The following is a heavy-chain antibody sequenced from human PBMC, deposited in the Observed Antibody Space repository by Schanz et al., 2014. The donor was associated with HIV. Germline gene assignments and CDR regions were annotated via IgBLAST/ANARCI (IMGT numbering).Heavy chain of an antibody. CDR1: GFSFDTFG. CDR3: AKDRNQYDSRYIGKGNYYYYYGMDV. Sequence: QVQLVESGGGVVQPGRSLRLSCAGSGFSFDTFGIHWVRQAPGKGREGLAVISYDGRNKKFATSVKGRFTISRDNSKNTVYLQAKSLRPEDTAVYYCAKDRNQYDSRYIGKGNYYYYYGMDVWGQGTTVTVSS. CDR2: ISYDGRNK. V-gene: IGHV3-30*18. D-gene: IGHD3-22*01. J-gene: IGHJ6*02.